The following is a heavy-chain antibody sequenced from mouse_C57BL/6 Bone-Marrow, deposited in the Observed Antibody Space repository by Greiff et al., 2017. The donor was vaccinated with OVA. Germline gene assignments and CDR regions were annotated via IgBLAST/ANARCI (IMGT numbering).Heavy chain of an antibody. CDR2: IHPNSGST. V-gene: IGHV1-64*01. CDR1: GYTFTSYW. J-gene: IGHJ3*01. Sequence: QVQLKQPGAELVEPGASVKLSCKASGYTFTSYWMHWVKQRPGQGLEWIGMIHPNSGSTNYNEKFKSKATLTVDKSSSTAYMQLSSLTSEDSAVYYCARAVYYGNYGYAYWGQGTLVTVSA. D-gene: IGHD2-1*01. CDR3: ARAVYYGNYGYAY.